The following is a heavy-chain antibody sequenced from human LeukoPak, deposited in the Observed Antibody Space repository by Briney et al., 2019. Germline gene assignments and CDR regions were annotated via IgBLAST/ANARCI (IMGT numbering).Heavy chain of an antibody. V-gene: IGHV1-2*02. J-gene: IGHJ6*03. CDR1: GYTFTGYY. CDR2: INPNSGGT. D-gene: IGHD6-13*01. CDR3: ARDQEQLAYYYYYYYMDV. Sequence: ASVKVSCKASGYTFTGYYMHWVRQAPGQGLEWMGWINPNSGGTNYAQKFQGRVTMTRDTSISTAYMELSRLRSDDTAVYYCARDQEQLAYYYYYYYMDVWGKGTTVTVSS.